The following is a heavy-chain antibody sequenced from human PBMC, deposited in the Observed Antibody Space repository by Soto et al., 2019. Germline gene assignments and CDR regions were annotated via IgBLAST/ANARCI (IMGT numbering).Heavy chain of an antibody. D-gene: IGHD3-10*01. CDR1: GFTFSNYA. V-gene: IGHV3-30-3*01. Sequence: QVQLVESEGGVVQPGRSLRLSCAASGFTFSNYAMHWVRQAPGRGLDWVAVISYDGSNKYYADSVKGRFTISRDNSKDTLYLQMNSLRAEDTAVYHCARGDYYGSGSYPDYWGQGTLVTVSS. CDR2: ISYDGSNK. CDR3: ARGDYYGSGSYPDY. J-gene: IGHJ4*02.